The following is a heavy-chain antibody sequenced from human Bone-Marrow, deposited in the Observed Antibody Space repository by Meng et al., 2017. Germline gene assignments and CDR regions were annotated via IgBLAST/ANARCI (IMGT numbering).Heavy chain of an antibody. CDR2: INHSGST. V-gene: IGHV4-34*01. D-gene: IGHD3-3*01. Sequence: QVQLQQWGAGLLKPSETLSLTCAVYGGSFSGYYWSWIRQPPGKGLEWIGEINHSGSTDYNPSLKSRVTISVDTSKNQFFLKLTSVTATDAAVYFCARHDYDFWHGYSDFWGQGTLVTVSS. CDR3: ARHDYDFWHGYSDF. CDR1: GGSFSGYY. J-gene: IGHJ4*02.